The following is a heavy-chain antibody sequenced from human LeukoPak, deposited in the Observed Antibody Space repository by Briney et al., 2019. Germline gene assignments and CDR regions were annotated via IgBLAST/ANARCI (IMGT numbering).Heavy chain of an antibody. CDR3: ATRKLGNEY. V-gene: IGHV4-59*02. CDR2: IYYTET. J-gene: IGHJ4*02. Sequence: SETLSLTCTVSGGSVSNYYWSWIRQSPGKGLEWIGYIYYTETSYNPSLKSRVTISADTSKNQFSLKLYSVTAADTAVYYCATRKLGNEYWGPVTLVTVSS. D-gene: IGHD7-27*01. CDR1: GGSVSNYY.